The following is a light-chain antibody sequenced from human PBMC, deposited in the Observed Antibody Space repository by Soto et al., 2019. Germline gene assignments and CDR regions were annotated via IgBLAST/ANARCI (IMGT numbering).Light chain of an antibody. J-gene: IGKJ3*01. CDR2: GAS. V-gene: IGKV3-20*01. CDR1: QSVSSSY. CDR3: QQYGSSLFT. Sequence: EIVLTQSPGTLSLSPGERATLSCRASQSVSSSYLAWYQQKPGQAPRLLIYGASSRATGIPDRFSGSGSGTDFTLTISSLEPEYVAVYYCQQYGSSLFTFGPGTKVDIK.